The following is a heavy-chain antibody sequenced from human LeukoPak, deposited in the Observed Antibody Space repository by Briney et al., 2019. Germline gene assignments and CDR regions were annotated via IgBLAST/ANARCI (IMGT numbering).Heavy chain of an antibody. CDR2: INHSGST. Sequence: SETLSLTCAVYGGSFSGYYWSWIRQPPGKGLEWIGEINHSGSTNYNPSLKSRVTISVDTSKNQFSLKLSSVTAADTAVYYCARYYYGSGSYGYWGQGTLVTVSS. CDR3: ARYYYGSGSYGY. D-gene: IGHD3-10*01. J-gene: IGHJ4*02. CDR1: GGSFSGYY. V-gene: IGHV4-34*01.